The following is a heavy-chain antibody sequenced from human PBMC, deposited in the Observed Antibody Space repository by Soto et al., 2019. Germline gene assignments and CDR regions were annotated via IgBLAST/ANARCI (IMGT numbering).Heavy chain of an antibody. V-gene: IGHV3-48*03. D-gene: IGHD1-1*01. Sequence: GGSLRLSCAASGFTFSSYEMNWVRQAPGKGLEWVSYISSSGSTIYYADSVKGRFTISRDNAKNSLYLQMNSLRAEDTAVYYCARNDQPLPLDYWGQGTLVTVSS. CDR2: ISSSGSTI. CDR1: GFTFSSYE. CDR3: ARNDQPLPLDY. J-gene: IGHJ4*02.